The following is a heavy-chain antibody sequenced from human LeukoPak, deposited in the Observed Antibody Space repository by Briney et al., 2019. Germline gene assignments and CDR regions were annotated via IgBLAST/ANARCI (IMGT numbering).Heavy chain of an antibody. D-gene: IGHD6-13*01. CDR3: AKVSWANYFDY. CDR2: ISGSGGNT. V-gene: IGHV3-23*01. J-gene: IGHJ4*02. Sequence: GGSLRLSCAASGFSFSSYAMCSVRQAPGKGLEWVSAISGSGGNTYYADSVRGRFTISRDNSKNTLYLQMNSLRAEDTAIYYCAKVSWANYFDYWGQGTLVTVSS. CDR1: GFSFSSYA.